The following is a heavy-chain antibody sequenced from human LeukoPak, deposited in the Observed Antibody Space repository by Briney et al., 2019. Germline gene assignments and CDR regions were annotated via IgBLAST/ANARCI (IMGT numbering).Heavy chain of an antibody. Sequence: GESLKISCKGSGYSFTGYWIGWVRRMPGKGLGWMGIIYPGDSDTRYSQSFKGQVTISADNPISPAYLQWSSLKSSNTPMYYCARGGSSSWPNWGQGTLVTVSS. V-gene: IGHV5-51*04. CDR3: ARGGSSSWPN. CDR1: GYSFTGYW. CDR2: IYPGDSDT. D-gene: IGHD6-13*01. J-gene: IGHJ4*02.